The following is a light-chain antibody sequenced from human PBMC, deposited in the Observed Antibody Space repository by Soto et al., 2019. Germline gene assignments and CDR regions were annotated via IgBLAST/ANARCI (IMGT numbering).Light chain of an antibody. V-gene: IGKV3-20*01. J-gene: IGKJ4*01. Sequence: EIVLTQSPGTLSLSPGERATLSCRASQSVSSSYLAWYQQKPGQAPRLLIDAASSRATGIPDRFSGSGSGTDFALSISSLEPEDCGVYYCQQYGSSPLSFGGGTKVEIK. CDR3: QQYGSSPLS. CDR1: QSVSSSY. CDR2: AAS.